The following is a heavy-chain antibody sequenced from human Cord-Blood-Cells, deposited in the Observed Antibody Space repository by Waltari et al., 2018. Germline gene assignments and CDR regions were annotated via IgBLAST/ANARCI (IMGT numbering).Heavy chain of an antibody. V-gene: IGHV4-34*01. Sequence: QVQLQQWGAGLLKPSETLSLTCAVYGGSFSGYYWSWIRHPPGKGLEWIGEINHSGSTNYNPSLKSRVTISVDTSKNQFSLKLSSVTAADTAVYYCARTYSNYRNYYYYMDVWGKGTTVTVSS. CDR3: ARTYSNYRNYYYYMDV. CDR1: GGSFSGYY. J-gene: IGHJ6*03. CDR2: INHSGST. D-gene: IGHD4-4*01.